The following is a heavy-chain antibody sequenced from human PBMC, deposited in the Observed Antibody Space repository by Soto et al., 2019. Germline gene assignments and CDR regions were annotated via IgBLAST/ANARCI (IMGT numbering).Heavy chain of an antibody. D-gene: IGHD1-26*01. V-gene: IGHV3-74*01. CDR3: ARSSGSYYPDAFDI. CDR2: INSDGSST. CDR1: GFTFSSYW. J-gene: IGHJ3*02. Sequence: EVQLVESGGGLVQPGGSLRLSCAASGFTFSSYWMHWVRQAPGKGLVWVSRINSDGSSTSYADSVKGRFTISRDNAKNTLYLQMNSLRAEDTAVYYCARSSGSYYPDAFDIWGQGTMVTVSS.